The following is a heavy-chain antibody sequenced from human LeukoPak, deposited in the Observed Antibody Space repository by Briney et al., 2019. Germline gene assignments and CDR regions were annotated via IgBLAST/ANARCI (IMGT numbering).Heavy chain of an antibody. CDR2: IYHSGST. D-gene: IGHD3-3*01. Sequence: PSETLSLTCTVSGYSISSGYYWGWIRQPPGKGLEWIGSIYHSGSTNYNPSLKSRVTISVDTSKNQFSLKLSSVTAADTAVYYCARGSGKGYDFWSGRNRNWFDPWGQGTLVTVSS. V-gene: IGHV4-38-2*02. J-gene: IGHJ5*02. CDR3: ARGSGKGYDFWSGRNRNWFDP. CDR1: GYSISSGYY.